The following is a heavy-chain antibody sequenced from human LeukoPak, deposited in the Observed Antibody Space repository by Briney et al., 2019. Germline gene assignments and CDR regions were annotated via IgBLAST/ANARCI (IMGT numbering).Heavy chain of an antibody. CDR2: ISGSGGST. CDR1: GFTFSSYA. D-gene: IGHD3-22*01. Sequence: GGSLRLSCAASGFTFSSYAMSWVRQAPGKGLEWVSAISGSGGSTYYADSVKGRFTISRDNSKNTVYLQMDNLRAEDTAMYFCAREGIRSSGTWTFDYWGQGTLVTVSS. CDR3: AREGIRSSGTWTFDY. J-gene: IGHJ4*02. V-gene: IGHV3-23*01.